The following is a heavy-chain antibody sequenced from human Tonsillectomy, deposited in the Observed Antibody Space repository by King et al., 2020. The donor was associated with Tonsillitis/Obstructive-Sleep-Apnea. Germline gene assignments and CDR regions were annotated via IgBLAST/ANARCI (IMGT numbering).Heavy chain of an antibody. Sequence: VQLVESGGGLVQPRGSLRVSCAASGFTFSTYAMSWVRQAPGKGLEWVSGISGSGSSTYYADSVKGRFTVSRDNSKNTLYLQMSSLRADDTAVYFCAKGHLSGSYYDGFDDWGQGTLVTVSS. D-gene: IGHD1-26*01. CDR3: AKGHLSGSYYDGFDD. V-gene: IGHV3-23*04. CDR2: ISGSGSST. CDR1: GFTFSTYA. J-gene: IGHJ4*02.